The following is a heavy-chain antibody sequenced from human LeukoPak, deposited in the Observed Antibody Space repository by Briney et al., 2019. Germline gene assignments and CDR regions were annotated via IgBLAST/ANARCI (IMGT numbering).Heavy chain of an antibody. CDR3: ARHLGASTLAADY. CDR2: IYSGDSDT. Sequence: GESLKISCEGSGYGFSTYWIGWVRQMPGKGLEWMGIIYSGDSDTRYSPSFQGQVSISADKSIDTAYLQWNTLRASDTAIYYCARHLGASTLAADYWGQGTVVTVSS. J-gene: IGHJ4*02. D-gene: IGHD3-16*01. CDR1: GYGFSTYW. V-gene: IGHV5-51*01.